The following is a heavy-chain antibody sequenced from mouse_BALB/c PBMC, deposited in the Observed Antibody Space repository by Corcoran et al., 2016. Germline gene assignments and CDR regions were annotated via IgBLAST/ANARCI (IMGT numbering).Heavy chain of an antibody. CDR2: IYPGDGST. V-gene: IGHV1S56*01. Sequence: VQLQQSGPELVKPGASMKISCKASGYTFTSYDINWVKQRPGQGLEWIGWIYPGDGSTKYNEKFKGKATLTADKSSSTAYMQLSSLTSENSAVYFCARRDRYDDYAMDYWGQGTTLTVSS. CDR1: GYTFTSYD. D-gene: IGHD2-14*01. J-gene: IGHJ2*01. CDR3: ARRDRYDDYAMDY.